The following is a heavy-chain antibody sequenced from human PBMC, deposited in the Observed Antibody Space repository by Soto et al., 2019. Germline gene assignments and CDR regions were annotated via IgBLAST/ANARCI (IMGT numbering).Heavy chain of an antibody. J-gene: IGHJ4*02. D-gene: IGHD6-19*01. CDR3: ARPIHSLKQWRWYATLRD. V-gene: IGHV1-3*01. CDR2: INAGNGNT. CDR1: GYTFTSYA. Sequence: ASVKVSCKASGYTFTSYAMHWVRQAPGQRLEWMGWINAGNGNTKYSQKFQGRVTITRDTSASTAYMELSSLRSEDTAVYYCARPIHSLKQWRWYATLRDWGQGALVTASS.